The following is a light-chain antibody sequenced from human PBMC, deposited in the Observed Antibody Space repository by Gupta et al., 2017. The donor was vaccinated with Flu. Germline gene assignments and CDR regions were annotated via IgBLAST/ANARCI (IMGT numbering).Light chain of an antibody. CDR3: QVWETTSDHTGV. J-gene: IGLJ3*02. Sequence: TARITCRGDTNAIESVHWYHDNQGEAPVLVIHDDKERHSGGPDRGSGSTSGGNTATLTISGVAAGEEADYFCQVWETTSDHTGVFGGGTKLTVL. V-gene: IGLV3-21*01. CDR2: DDK. CDR1: TNAIES.